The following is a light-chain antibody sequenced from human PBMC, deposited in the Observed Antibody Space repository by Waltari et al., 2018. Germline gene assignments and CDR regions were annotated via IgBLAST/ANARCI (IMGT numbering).Light chain of an antibody. J-gene: IGLJ2*01. CDR3: AVWDDSLTGQVI. Sequence: QSVLTQPPSASGTPGQRVTISCSGSSSNIGTYYVYWYHQPPGTAPNLLIYRNNQRPSGVPDRFSGSKSGTSASLAISGLRSEDEADYYCAVWDDSLTGQVIFGGGTKLTVL. CDR1: SSNIGTYY. CDR2: RNN. V-gene: IGLV1-47*01.